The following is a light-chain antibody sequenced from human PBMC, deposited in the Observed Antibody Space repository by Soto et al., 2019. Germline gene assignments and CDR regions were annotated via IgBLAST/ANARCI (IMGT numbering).Light chain of an antibody. CDR1: SSDVGGFNY. V-gene: IGLV2-14*03. CDR2: DVT. CDR3: SSYTTINTPL. J-gene: IGLJ3*02. Sequence: QSALTQPASVSGSPGQSITISCTGTSSDVGGFNYVSWYQQYPGNAPQLIIYDVTDRPSGVSHRFSGSKSGNTASLTISGLQAGDEADYYCSSYTTINTPLFGGGTKLPS.